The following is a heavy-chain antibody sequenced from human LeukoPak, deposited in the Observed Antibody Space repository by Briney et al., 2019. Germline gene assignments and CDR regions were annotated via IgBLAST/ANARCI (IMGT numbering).Heavy chain of an antibody. CDR3: ARDRGVSGTLWFNP. J-gene: IGHJ5*02. D-gene: IGHD5-12*01. CDR1: GLSLSSYE. V-gene: IGHV3-48*03. CDR2: ISTSGSTM. Sequence: GGSLRLSCAASGLSLSSYEMNWVRQAPGKGREWVSYISTSGSTMYYADSVKGRFTISRDNAKNLVYLQMNSLRADDTAVYYCARDRGVSGTLWFNPWGQGTLVTVSS.